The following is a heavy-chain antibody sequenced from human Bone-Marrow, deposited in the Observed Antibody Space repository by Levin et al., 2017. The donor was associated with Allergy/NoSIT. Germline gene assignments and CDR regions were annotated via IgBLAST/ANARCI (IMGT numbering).Heavy chain of an antibody. D-gene: IGHD3-3*01. Sequence: GGSLRLSCAASGFTFSSYAMHWVRQAPGKGLEWVAVISYDGSNKYYADSVKGRFTISRDNSKNTLYLQMNSLRAEDTAVYYCARDLPELRFLEWLFYGMDVWGQGTTVTVSS. CDR2: ISYDGSNK. CDR3: ARDLPELRFLEWLFYGMDV. V-gene: IGHV3-30-3*01. J-gene: IGHJ6*02. CDR1: GFTFSSYA.